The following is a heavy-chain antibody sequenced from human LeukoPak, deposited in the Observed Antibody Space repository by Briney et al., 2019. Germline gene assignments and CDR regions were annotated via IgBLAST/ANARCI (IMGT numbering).Heavy chain of an antibody. D-gene: IGHD6-19*01. CDR3: ARDFGSGWYC. CDR2: ISWNSGSI. CDR1: GFTFDDYA. V-gene: IGHV3-9*01. Sequence: GGSLRLSCAASGFTFDDYAMHWVRQAPGKGLEWVSGISWNSGSIGYADSVKGRFTISRDNSKNTLYLQMNSLRAEDTAVYYCARDFGSGWYCWGQGTLVTVSS. J-gene: IGHJ4*02.